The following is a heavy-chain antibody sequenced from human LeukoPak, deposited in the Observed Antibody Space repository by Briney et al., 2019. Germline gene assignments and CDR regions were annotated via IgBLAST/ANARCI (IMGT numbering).Heavy chain of an antibody. V-gene: IGHV4-59*01. J-gene: IGHJ5*02. CDR1: GFTFSSYW. D-gene: IGHD3-10*01. CDR3: ARGGYYGSENDFRFDP. CDR2: IYYSGST. Sequence: GSLRLSCAASGFTFSSYWMSWVRQAPGKGLEWIGYIYYSGSTNYNPSLKSRVTISVDTSKNQFYLKLSSVTPADTAVYYCARGGYYGSENDFRFDPWGQGTLVTVSS.